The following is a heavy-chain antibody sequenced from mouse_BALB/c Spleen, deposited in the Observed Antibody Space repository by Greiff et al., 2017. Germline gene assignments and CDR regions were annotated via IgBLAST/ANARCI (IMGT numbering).Heavy chain of an antibody. V-gene: IGHV5-9-3*01. CDR1: GFTFSSYA. J-gene: IGHJ3*01. CDR2: ISSGGSYT. CDR3: ARGYDDYDAYFAY. Sequence: EVQLVESGGGLVKPGGSLTLSCAASGFTFSSYAMSWVRQTPEKRLEWVATISSGGSYTYYPASVKGRFTISRDNSKNTLYLQMRSLRSEDTAMYDGARGYDDYDAYFAYWGQGTLVTGSA. D-gene: IGHD2-4*01.